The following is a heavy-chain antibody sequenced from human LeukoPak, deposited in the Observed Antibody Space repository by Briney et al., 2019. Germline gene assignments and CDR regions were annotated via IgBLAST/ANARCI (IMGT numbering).Heavy chain of an antibody. J-gene: IGHJ6*03. CDR3: ATLTAYYYYYMDV. Sequence: PGGSLRLSCAASGFTFSSYWMHWVRQAPGKGLVWVSRINSDGSSTSYADSVKGRFTISRDSAKNTLYLQMNSLRAEDTAVYYCATLTAYYYYYMDVWGKGTTVTVSS. CDR1: GFTFSSYW. D-gene: IGHD1-14*01. CDR2: INSDGSST. V-gene: IGHV3-74*01.